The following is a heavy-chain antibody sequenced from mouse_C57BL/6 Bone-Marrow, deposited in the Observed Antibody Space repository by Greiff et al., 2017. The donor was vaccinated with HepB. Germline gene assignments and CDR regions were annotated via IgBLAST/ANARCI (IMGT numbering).Heavy chain of an antibody. CDR2: ISNGGGST. Sequence: EVHLVESGGGLVQPGGSLKLSCAASGFTFSDYSMYWVRQTPEKRLEWVAYISNGGGSTYYPDTVKGRFTISRDNAKNTLYLQMSRLKSEDTAMYYCANYGSSYEGFAYWGQGTLVTVSA. CDR1: GFTFSDYS. CDR3: ANYGSSYEGFAY. J-gene: IGHJ3*01. V-gene: IGHV5-12*01. D-gene: IGHD1-1*01.